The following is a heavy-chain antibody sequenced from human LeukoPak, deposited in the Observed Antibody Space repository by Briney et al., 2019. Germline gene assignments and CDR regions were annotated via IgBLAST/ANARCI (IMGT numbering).Heavy chain of an antibody. J-gene: IGHJ4*02. CDR1: GGSISSYY. CDR2: IYTSGST. CDR3: ARGGYQTDFDY. V-gene: IGHV4-4*07. Sequence: SETLSLTCTVSGGSISSYYWSWIRQPAGEGLEWIGRIYTSGSTNYNPSLKSRVTMSVDTSKNQFSLKLSSVTAADTVVYYCARGGYQTDFDYWGQGTLVTVSS. D-gene: IGHD2-2*01.